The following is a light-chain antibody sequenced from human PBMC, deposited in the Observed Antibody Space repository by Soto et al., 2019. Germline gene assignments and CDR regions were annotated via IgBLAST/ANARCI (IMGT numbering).Light chain of an antibody. CDR3: QVWDSSSDHVV. V-gene: IGLV3-21*04. CDR1: NIGSKS. Sequence: SYELTQPPSVSVAPGKTATITCGGNNIGSKSVHWYQQKPGQAPVLVIYSDSDRPSGIPERFSGSNSGNTATLTISRVEAGDEADYYYQVWDSSSDHVVFGGGTKLTVL. CDR2: SDS. J-gene: IGLJ2*01.